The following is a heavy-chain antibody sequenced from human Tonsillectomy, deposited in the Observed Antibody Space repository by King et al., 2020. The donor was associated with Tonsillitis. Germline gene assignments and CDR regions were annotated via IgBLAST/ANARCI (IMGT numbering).Heavy chain of an antibody. CDR2: VFYSGST. D-gene: IGHD3-16*01. J-gene: IGHJ5*02. CDR1: GGSITSSPYY. Sequence: HLQESGPGLVKPSETLSLTCTVSGGSITSSPYYWAWIRQPPGKTLQWIGTVFYSGSTDYIPSLKSRVTISVDTSKNQFSLKLTSVTVADTAVYYCAGTDYATAVDPWGQGTLVTVSS. CDR3: AGTDYATAVDP. V-gene: IGHV4-39*01.